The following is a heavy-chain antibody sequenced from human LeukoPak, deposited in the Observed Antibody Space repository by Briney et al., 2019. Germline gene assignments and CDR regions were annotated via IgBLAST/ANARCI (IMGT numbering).Heavy chain of an antibody. J-gene: IGHJ4*02. CDR1: GFTFSSYA. CDR3: AKEVGYSSSSGYFDY. V-gene: IGHV3-23*01. CDR2: ISGSGGST. Sequence: GGSLRLSCAASGFTFSSYAMSWVRQAPGKGLEWVSGISGSGGSTYYADSVKGRFTISRDNSKNTLYLQMNSLRAEDTAVYYCAKEVGYSSSSGYFDYWGQGTLVTVSS. D-gene: IGHD6-6*01.